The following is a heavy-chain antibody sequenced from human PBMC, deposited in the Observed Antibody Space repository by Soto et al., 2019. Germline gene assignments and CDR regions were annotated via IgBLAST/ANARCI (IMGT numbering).Heavy chain of an antibody. CDR1: EFTFSSYG. V-gene: IGHV3-30*18. CDR2: ISYDGSNK. Sequence: PGGSLRLSCAASEFTFSSYGMHWVRQAPGKGLEWVALISYDGSNKYYADSVKGRFTISRDNSKNTLYLQMNSLRAEDTAVYYCAKDVVVGATPGLGDYYYYYGMDVWGQGTTVTVSS. D-gene: IGHD1-26*01. CDR3: AKDVVVGATPGLGDYYYYYGMDV. J-gene: IGHJ6*02.